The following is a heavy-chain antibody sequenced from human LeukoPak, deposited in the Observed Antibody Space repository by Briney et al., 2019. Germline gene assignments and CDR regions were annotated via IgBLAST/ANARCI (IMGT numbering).Heavy chain of an antibody. CDR2: ITSSGTSI. CDR3: ARVRPTIFGVIIEPYFDY. Sequence: GGSLRLSCAASGFTFRSYEMIWVRQAPGKGLEWVSYITSSGTSIYCADSVKGRFTLSRDNTKNSLYLQMNSLRAEDTAVYYCARVRPTIFGVIIEPYFDYWGQGNLVTVSS. D-gene: IGHD3-3*01. CDR1: GFTFRSYE. V-gene: IGHV3-48*03. J-gene: IGHJ4*02.